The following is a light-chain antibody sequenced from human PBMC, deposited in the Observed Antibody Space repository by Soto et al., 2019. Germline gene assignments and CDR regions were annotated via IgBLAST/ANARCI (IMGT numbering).Light chain of an antibody. Sequence: EIVLTQSPGTLSLSPGERASLSCRASQSISNNQIVWFQQRPGQAPRLLIYGASSRASGIPDRFSGSGSGTDFTLTISRLETEDSAVYYCQQYGNSVWTVGQGTKVEIK. CDR2: GAS. J-gene: IGKJ1*01. CDR3: QQYGNSVWT. V-gene: IGKV3-20*01. CDR1: QSISNNQ.